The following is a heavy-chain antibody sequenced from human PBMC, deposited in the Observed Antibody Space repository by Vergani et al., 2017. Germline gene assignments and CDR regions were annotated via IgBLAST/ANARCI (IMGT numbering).Heavy chain of an antibody. V-gene: IGHV3-21*01. CDR3: ARDPSDLVVVPAADY. Sequence: VQLVESGGGVVQPGGSLRLSCAASGFTFSSYGMHWVRQAPGKGLEWVSSISSSSSYIYYADSVKGRFTISRDNAKNSLYLQMNSLRAEDTAVYYCARDPSDLVVVPAADYWGQGTLVTVSS. D-gene: IGHD2-2*01. CDR1: GFTFSSYG. CDR2: ISSSSSYI. J-gene: IGHJ4*02.